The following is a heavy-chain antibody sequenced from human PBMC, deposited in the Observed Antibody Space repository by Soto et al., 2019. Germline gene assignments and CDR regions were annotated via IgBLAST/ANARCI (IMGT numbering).Heavy chain of an antibody. Sequence: GASVKVSCKASGYTFTSYGISWVRQAPGQGLEWMGWISAYNGNTNYAQKLQGRVTMTTDTSTSTAYMELRSLRSDDTAVYYCARDSLLKQQRGDYYYYYGMDVWGQGTTVTVSS. V-gene: IGHV1-18*01. CDR2: ISAYNGNT. CDR3: ARDSLLKQQRGDYYYYYGMDV. D-gene: IGHD6-13*01. J-gene: IGHJ6*02. CDR1: GYTFTSYG.